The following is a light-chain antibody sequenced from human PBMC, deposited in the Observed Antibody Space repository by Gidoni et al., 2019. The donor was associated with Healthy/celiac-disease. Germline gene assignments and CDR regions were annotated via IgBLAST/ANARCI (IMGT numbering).Light chain of an antibody. CDR1: SLRSYY. Sequence: SSELTQDPAVSVALGQTVRITCQGDSLRSYYASWYQQKPGQTPVLVIYDKNNRPSGIPDRFSGSRSGNTASLTITGAQAEDEADYYGNSRDSSGNHLVFGGGTKLTVL. V-gene: IGLV3-19*01. CDR3: NSRDSSGNHLV. J-gene: IGLJ2*01. CDR2: DKN.